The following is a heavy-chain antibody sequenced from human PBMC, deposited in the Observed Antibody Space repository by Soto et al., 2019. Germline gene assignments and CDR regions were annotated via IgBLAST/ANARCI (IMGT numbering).Heavy chain of an antibody. CDR1: GYTFTSYA. Sequence: QVQLVQSGAEVKKPGASVKVSCKASGYTFTSYAMHWVRQAPGQRLEWMGWINAGNGNTGYAQKFQGRVTMTRNTSISTAYMELSSLRSEDTAVYYCARVGGSSGWYGYGMDVWGQGTTVTVSS. J-gene: IGHJ6*02. D-gene: IGHD6-19*01. CDR2: INAGNGNT. CDR3: ARVGGSSGWYGYGMDV. V-gene: IGHV1-3*01.